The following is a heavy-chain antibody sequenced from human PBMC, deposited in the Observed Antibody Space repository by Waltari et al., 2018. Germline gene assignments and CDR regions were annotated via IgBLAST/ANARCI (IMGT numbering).Heavy chain of an antibody. CDR3: ARESVPYGSGSSGFDY. CDR1: GFTFDDYG. Sequence: EVQLVESGGGVVRPGGSLRLSGAASGFTFDDYGMSWVRQAPGKGLEWVSGINWNGGSTGYADSVNGRFTISRDNAKNSLYLQMNSLRAEDTAVYYCARESVPYGSGSSGFDYWGQGTLVTVSS. D-gene: IGHD3-10*01. V-gene: IGHV3-20*04. J-gene: IGHJ4*02. CDR2: INWNGGST.